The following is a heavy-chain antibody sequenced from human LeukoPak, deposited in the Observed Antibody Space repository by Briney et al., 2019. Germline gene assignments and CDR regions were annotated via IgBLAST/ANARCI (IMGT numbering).Heavy chain of an antibody. CDR1: GYSFTSYW. D-gene: IGHD3-22*01. CDR2: IYPGDSDT. Sequence: GESLKISCKGSGYSFTSYWIGWVRQVPGKGLEWMGIIYPGDSDTRYSPSFQGQVTISADKSISTAYLQWSSLKASDTAMYYCARRLLYYYDSSGYEEYAFDIWGQGTMVTVSS. V-gene: IGHV5-51*01. CDR3: ARRLLYYYDSSGYEEYAFDI. J-gene: IGHJ3*02.